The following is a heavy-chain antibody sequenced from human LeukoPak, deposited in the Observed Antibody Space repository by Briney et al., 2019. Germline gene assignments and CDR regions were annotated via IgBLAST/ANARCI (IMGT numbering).Heavy chain of an antibody. D-gene: IGHD3-3*01. J-gene: IGHJ4*02. V-gene: IGHV3-7*01. CDR1: RFTLSTYW. CDR2: IKQDGSQE. CDR3: ARGVPYDSWSGPHYSDY. Sequence: GGSLRLSCAASRFTLSTYWMSWVRQAPGKGLEWVAHIKQDGSQEYYVDSVKGRFTISRDSAKNSLYLQMNSLKAEDTAVYYCARGVPYDSWSGPHYSDYWGQGTLVTVSS.